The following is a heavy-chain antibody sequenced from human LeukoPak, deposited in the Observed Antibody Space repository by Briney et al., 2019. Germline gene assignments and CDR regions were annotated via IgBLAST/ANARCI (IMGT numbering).Heavy chain of an antibody. V-gene: IGHV3-15*01. D-gene: IGHD1-26*01. J-gene: IGHJ4*02. CDR3: TTTQVGGATTIDY. CDR2: IKSKTDGWTT. CDR1: GFTFNNTW. Sequence: GGSLRLSWAASGFTFNNTWMSWVRQAPGKGLEWVGRIKSKTDGWTTDYAAPVKGRFTISRENSKNTLYLQMNSLKTEDTAVYYCTTTQVGGATTIDYWGQGTLVTVSS.